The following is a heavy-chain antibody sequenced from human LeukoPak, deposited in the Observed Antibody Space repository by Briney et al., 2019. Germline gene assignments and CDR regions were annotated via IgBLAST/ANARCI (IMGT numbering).Heavy chain of an antibody. D-gene: IGHD3-10*01. V-gene: IGHV3-30*18. Sequence: HPGGSLRLSCAASGFTFSSYGMHWVRQAAGKGLESVAVISYDGSNKYYADSVKGRFTISRDNSKNTLYLQMNSLRAEDTAVYYCAKDFASMVRGVISYYMDVWGKGTTVTVSS. J-gene: IGHJ6*03. CDR1: GFTFSSYG. CDR2: ISYDGSNK. CDR3: AKDFASMVRGVISYYMDV.